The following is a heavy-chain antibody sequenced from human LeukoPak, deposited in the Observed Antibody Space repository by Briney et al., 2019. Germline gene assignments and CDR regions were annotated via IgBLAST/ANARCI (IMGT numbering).Heavy chain of an antibody. J-gene: IGHJ3*02. V-gene: IGHV3-48*01. Sequence: GRSLRLSCAASGFTLSTYTMNWVRQAPGKGLQWFSYISSSSSAIYYADSVKGRFTISRDNAKNSLYLQMNSLRGEDTAVYYCAREYSSSSGRAFDIWGQGTMVTVSS. CDR2: ISSSSSAI. CDR1: GFTLSTYT. CDR3: AREYSSSSGRAFDI. D-gene: IGHD6-6*01.